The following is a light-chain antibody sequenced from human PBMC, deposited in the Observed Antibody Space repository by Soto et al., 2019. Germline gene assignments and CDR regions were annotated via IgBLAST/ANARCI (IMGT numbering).Light chain of an antibody. J-gene: IGKJ1*01. CDR1: QVIRND. CDR3: VQDYDYPRT. Sequence: AIQMTQYPSPLSASVGDRVTVTCRASQVIRNDLGWYQQKPGKAPKLLIYAASTLHSGVPSRFSGSGPATEFTLTISSLHPDDFATYYCVQDYDYPRTFGQGTKVDIK. CDR2: AAS. V-gene: IGKV1-6*01.